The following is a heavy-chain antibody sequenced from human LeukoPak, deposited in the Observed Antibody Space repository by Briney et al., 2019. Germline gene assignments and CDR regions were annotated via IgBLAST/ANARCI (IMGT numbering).Heavy chain of an antibody. CDR1: GFTFGDYA. CDR3: TRVVGHDAFDI. J-gene: IGHJ3*02. Sequence: GGSLRLSCTASGFTFGDYAMSWVRQAPGKGLEWVGFIRSKAYGGTTEYAASVKGGFTISRDDSKSIAYLQMNSLKTEDTAVYYCTRVVGHDAFDIWGQGTMVTVSS. CDR2: IRSKAYGGTT. V-gene: IGHV3-49*04. D-gene: IGHD2-15*01.